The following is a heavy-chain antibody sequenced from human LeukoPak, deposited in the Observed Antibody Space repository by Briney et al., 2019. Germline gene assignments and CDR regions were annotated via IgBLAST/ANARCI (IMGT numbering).Heavy chain of an antibody. CDR2: ISSSSSYI. D-gene: IGHD1-1*01. V-gene: IGHV3-21*01. Sequence: GGSLRLSCVASGFTFSSYVMNWVRQAPWKGLEWVSSISSSSSYIYYADSVKGRFTISRDNAKNSLYLQMNSLRAEDTAVYYCARPYTTGTTTFDYWGQGTLVTVSS. CDR3: ARPYTTGTTTFDY. J-gene: IGHJ4*02. CDR1: GFTFSSYV.